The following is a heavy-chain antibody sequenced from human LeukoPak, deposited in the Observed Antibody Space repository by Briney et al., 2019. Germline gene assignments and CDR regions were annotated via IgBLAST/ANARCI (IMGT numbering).Heavy chain of an antibody. V-gene: IGHV5-51*01. J-gene: IGHJ3*02. CDR1: GYSFTNYW. CDR2: IYPGDSET. CDR3: ARVRGAVTIDAFDI. D-gene: IGHD2-21*01. Sequence: GESLKISCKGSGYSFTNYWIGWVRQMPGKGLEWMGIIYPGDSETRYSPSFQGQVTISADKSISTAYLQWSSLKASDTAMFYCARVRGAVTIDAFDIWGQGTMVTVSS.